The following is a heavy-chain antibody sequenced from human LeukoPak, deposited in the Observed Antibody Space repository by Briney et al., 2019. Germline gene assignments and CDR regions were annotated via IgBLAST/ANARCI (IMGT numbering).Heavy chain of an antibody. CDR1: GFIFSSYG. CDR2: ISGSGGTT. CDR3: ARDEVYGDYVY. V-gene: IGHV3-23*01. D-gene: IGHD4-17*01. Sequence: PGGSLRLSCEASGFIFSSYGMGWVRQAPGKGLEWVSAISGSGGTTYYADSVKGRFTISRDNAKNSLYLQMNSLRAEDTAVYYCARDEVYGDYVYWGQGTLVTVSS. J-gene: IGHJ4*02.